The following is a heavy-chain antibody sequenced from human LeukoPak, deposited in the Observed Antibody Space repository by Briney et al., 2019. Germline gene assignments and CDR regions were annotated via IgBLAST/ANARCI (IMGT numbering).Heavy chain of an antibody. CDR1: GGTFISSG. J-gene: IGHJ6*03. Sequence: GSSVTVSCKSSGGTFISSGISWVRQAPGQGLEWMGGIIPIFGTANYAQKFQDRVTITADKYTSTAYMELSSLRSEDTAFYYCARDINYYMDVWGKGTTVTVSS. CDR3: ARDINYYMDV. CDR2: IIPIFGTA. V-gene: IGHV1-69*06.